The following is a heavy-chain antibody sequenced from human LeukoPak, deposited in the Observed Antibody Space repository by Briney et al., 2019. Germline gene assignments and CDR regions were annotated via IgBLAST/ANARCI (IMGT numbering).Heavy chain of an antibody. CDR1: GGSISSGNYY. Sequence: SETLSLTCTVSGGSISSGNYYWSWIRKPAGKGLEWIGRIYTSGSTNYNPSLKSRVTISVDTSKNQFSLKLSSVTAADTAVYYCAGLIRPGWFDPWGQGTLVTVSS. CDR2: IYTSGST. J-gene: IGHJ5*02. D-gene: IGHD1-14*01. CDR3: AGLIRPGWFDP. V-gene: IGHV4-61*02.